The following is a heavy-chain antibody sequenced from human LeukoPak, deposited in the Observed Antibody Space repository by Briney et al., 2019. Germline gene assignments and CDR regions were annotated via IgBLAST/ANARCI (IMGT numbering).Heavy chain of an antibody. J-gene: IGHJ3*02. CDR1: GASVSSGSYY. D-gene: IGHD4/OR15-4a*01. CDR2: IYYSGST. Sequence: SETLSLTCTVSGASVSSGSYYWSWIRQPPGKRLEWIGYIYYSGSTNYNPSLKSRVTISVDTSKNQFSLKLSSATAADTAVYYCAKARYGAYAFDAFDIWGQGTMVTVSS. CDR3: AKARYGAYAFDAFDI. V-gene: IGHV4-61*01.